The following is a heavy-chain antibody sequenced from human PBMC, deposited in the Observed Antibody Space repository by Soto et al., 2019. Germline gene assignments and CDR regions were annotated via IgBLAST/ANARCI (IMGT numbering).Heavy chain of an antibody. J-gene: IGHJ4*02. V-gene: IGHV4-34*01. CDR2: INHSGST. D-gene: IGHD2-8*02. CDR3: ARDKITGLFDY. Sequence: QVQLQQWGAGLLKPSETLSLTCAVYGGSFSGYYWSWIRQPPGTGLELIGEINHSGSTNYTPSLKSRVTISVVTSMTQSSLKLTSVTAADTAVYYCARDKITGLFDYWGQGTLVTVSS. CDR1: GGSFSGYY.